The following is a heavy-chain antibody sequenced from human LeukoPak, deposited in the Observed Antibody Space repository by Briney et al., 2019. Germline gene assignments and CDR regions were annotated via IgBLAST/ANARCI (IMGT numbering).Heavy chain of an antibody. Sequence: GGSLRLSCAASGFTFSSYSMNWVRQAPGKGLEWVSSISSSSSYIYYADSVKGRFTISRDNAKNSLYLQMNSLRVEDTAVYYCARDSGYDGGDYWGQGTLVTVSS. CDR3: ARDSGYDGGDY. J-gene: IGHJ4*02. V-gene: IGHV3-21*01. CDR1: GFTFSSYS. CDR2: ISSSSSYI. D-gene: IGHD5-12*01.